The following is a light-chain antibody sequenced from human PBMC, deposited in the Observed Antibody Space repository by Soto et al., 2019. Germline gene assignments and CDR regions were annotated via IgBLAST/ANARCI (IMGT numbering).Light chain of an antibody. V-gene: IGKV3-20*01. CDR2: GAS. CDR1: QTISGT. J-gene: IGKJ5*01. CDR3: QQYGSSPPIT. Sequence: EIVLTQSPATLSVSPGGRATVSFMASQTISGTLAWYQQKPGQAPRLLIHGASTRAPGFPARFSGSGSGTDSTLTISRLEPEDFAVYYCQQYGSSPPITFGQGTRLEIK.